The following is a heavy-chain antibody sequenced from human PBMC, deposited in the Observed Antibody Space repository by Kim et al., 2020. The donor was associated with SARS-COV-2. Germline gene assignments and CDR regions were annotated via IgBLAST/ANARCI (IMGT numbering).Heavy chain of an antibody. CDR1: GGSISSYY. CDR3: ARVPRGEYQLLFNDDIYYLYGMDV. D-gene: IGHD2-2*01. V-gene: IGHV4-59*01. Sequence: SETLSLTCTVSGGSISSYYWSWFRQPPGKGLEWIGYIYYSGSTNYNPSLKSRVTISVDTSKNQFSLKLSSVTAADTAVYYCARVPRGEYQLLFNDDIYYLYGMDVWGQGTTVTVSS. CDR2: IYYSGST. J-gene: IGHJ6*02.